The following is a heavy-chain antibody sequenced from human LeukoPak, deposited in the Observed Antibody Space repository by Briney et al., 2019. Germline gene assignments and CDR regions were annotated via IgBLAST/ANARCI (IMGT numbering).Heavy chain of an antibody. Sequence: GASVKVSCKASGGTFSSYAISWVRQAPGQGLEWMGGIIPIFGTANYAQKFQGRVTMTRDTSTSTVYMELSSLRSEDTAVYYCARVDKTSGLFDSWGQGTLVTVSS. CDR1: GGTFSSYA. V-gene: IGHV1-69*05. CDR3: ARVDKTSGLFDS. CDR2: IIPIFGTA. J-gene: IGHJ4*02. D-gene: IGHD2-2*03.